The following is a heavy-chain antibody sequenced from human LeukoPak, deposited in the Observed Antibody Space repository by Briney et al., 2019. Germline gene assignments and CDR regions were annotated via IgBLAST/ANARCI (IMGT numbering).Heavy chain of an antibody. Sequence: GGSLRLSCAGSGFTFSSYGMHWVRQAPGKGLVWVSRINSDGSSTSYADSVKGRFTISRDNAKNTLCLQMNSLRAEDTAVYYCAKLLYYYDSSQPYWGQGTLVTVSS. CDR1: GFTFSSYG. CDR2: INSDGSST. D-gene: IGHD3-22*01. V-gene: IGHV3-74*01. CDR3: AKLLYYYDSSQPY. J-gene: IGHJ4*02.